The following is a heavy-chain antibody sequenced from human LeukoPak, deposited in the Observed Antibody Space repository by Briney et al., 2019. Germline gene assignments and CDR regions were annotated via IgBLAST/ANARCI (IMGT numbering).Heavy chain of an antibody. CDR3: ARHRTTGTNWFDP. D-gene: IGHD4-17*01. V-gene: IGHV4-39*01. J-gene: IGHJ5*02. Sequence: PSETLSLTCTVSGGSISSSSYYWGWIRQPPGKGPEWIGSIYYSGSTYYNPSLKSRVTISVDTSKNQFSLKLSSVTAADTAVYYCARHRTTGTNWFDPWGQGTLVTVSS. CDR1: GGSISSSSYY. CDR2: IYYSGST.